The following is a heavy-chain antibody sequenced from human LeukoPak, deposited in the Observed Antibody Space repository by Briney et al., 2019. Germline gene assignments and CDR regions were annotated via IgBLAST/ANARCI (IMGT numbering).Heavy chain of an antibody. J-gene: IGHJ4*02. D-gene: IGHD3-10*01. V-gene: IGHV3-7*01. CDR1: GFTFSSYW. CDR2: IKQDGSEK. CDR3: ARDLDYYGSGSYQN. Sequence: PGGSLRLSCAASGFTFSSYWMSWVRQAPGKVLEWVANIKQDGSEKYYVDSVKGRFTISRDNAKNSLYLQMNSLRAEDTAVYYCARDLDYYGSGSYQNWGQGTLVTVSS.